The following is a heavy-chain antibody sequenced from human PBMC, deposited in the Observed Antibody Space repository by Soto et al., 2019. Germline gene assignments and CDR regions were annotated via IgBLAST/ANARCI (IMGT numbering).Heavy chain of an antibody. J-gene: IGHJ6*03. CDR2: IWYDGSNK. CDR3: ARERRSGGSFYRHYYYMDV. V-gene: IGHV3-33*01. Sequence: GGSLRLSCAASGFTFSSYGMHWVRQAPGKGLEWVAVIWYDGSNKYYADSVKGRFTISRDNSKNTLYLQMNSLRAEDTAVYYCARERRSGGSFYRHYYYMDVWGKGTTVTVSS. CDR1: GFTFSSYG. D-gene: IGHD2-15*01.